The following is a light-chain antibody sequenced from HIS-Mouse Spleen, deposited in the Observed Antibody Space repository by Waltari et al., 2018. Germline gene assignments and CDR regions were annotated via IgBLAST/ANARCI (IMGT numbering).Light chain of an antibody. CDR2: GAS. Sequence: EIVLTQSPGTLSLSPGERATLSCRASQSVSSSYLAWYQQKPGQAPRLPIYGASSRATGIPDRFSGSGSGTDFTLTISRLEPEDLAVYYCQQYGSSPYTFGQGTKLEIK. CDR3: QQYGSSPYT. V-gene: IGKV3-20*01. J-gene: IGKJ2*01. CDR1: QSVSSSY.